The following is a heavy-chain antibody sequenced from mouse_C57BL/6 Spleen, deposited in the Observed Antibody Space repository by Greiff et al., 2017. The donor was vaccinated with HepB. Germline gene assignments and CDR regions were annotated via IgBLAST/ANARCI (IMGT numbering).Heavy chain of an antibody. D-gene: IGHD4-1*02. V-gene: IGHV1-50*01. J-gene: IGHJ2*01. Sequence: VQLQQPGAELVKPGASVKLSCKASGYTFTSYWMQWVKQRPGQGLEWIGEINPSDSYTNYNQKFKGKATLTVDTSSSTAYMQLSSLTSEDSAVYYCAPQLGPHFDYWGQGTTLTVSS. CDR2: INPSDSYT. CDR1: GYTFTSYW. CDR3: APQLGPHFDY.